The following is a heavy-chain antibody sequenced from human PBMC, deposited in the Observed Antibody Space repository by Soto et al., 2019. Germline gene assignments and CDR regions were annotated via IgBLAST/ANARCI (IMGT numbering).Heavy chain of an antibody. CDR1: GFTFSDYY. CDR2: ISDSGSTI. J-gene: IGHJ5*02. Sequence: QMQLVQSGGGLVKPGGSLTLSCKASGFTFSDYYMIWVRQTPGKGLEWLSYISDSGSTIYYADSVRARFTIFRENAANSVYLQLDGLTDGDTALYSCARGVSCCTRGGWLGPWGQGSLVTVSS. CDR3: ARGVSCCTRGGWLGP. D-gene: IGHD2-2*02. V-gene: IGHV3-11*01.